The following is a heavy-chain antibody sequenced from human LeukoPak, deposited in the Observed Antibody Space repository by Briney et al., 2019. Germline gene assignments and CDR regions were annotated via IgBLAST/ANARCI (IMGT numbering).Heavy chain of an antibody. CDR1: GYTFTDYY. CDR3: ATFPFGVVIIDY. J-gene: IGHJ4*02. V-gene: IGHV1-69-2*01. D-gene: IGHD3-3*01. CDR2: VDPEDSET. Sequence: ASVKVSCKASGYTFTDYYMHWVQQAPGKGLEWMGRVDPEDSETIYAEKFQGRVTITADTSTDTAYMELSSLRSEDTAVYYCATFPFGVVIIDYWGQGTLVTVSS.